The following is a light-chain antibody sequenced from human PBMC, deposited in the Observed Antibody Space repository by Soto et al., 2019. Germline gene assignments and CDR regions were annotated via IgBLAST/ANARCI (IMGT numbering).Light chain of an antibody. CDR3: QQGYSTPWT. Sequence: DIQMTQSPSTLSASVGDRLTITCRASQSISSWLAWYQQKPGKXPKXXIYDASSLESGVPSRFSGSGSGTECTLTISSLQPDDCATYDGQQGYSTPWTFGQGTKVDIK. CDR2: DAS. J-gene: IGKJ1*01. V-gene: IGKV1-5*01. CDR1: QSISSW.